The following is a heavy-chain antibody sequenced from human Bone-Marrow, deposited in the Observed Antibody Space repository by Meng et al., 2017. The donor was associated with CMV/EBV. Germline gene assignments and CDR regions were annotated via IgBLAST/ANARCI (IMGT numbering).Heavy chain of an antibody. CDR1: GFTFRSYW. V-gene: IGHV3-30*03. J-gene: IGHJ6*02. CDR2: ISYDGSNK. D-gene: IGHD3/OR15-3a*01. CDR3: AREDSPLVRDMIFGVVIEYYYYYGMDA. Sequence: GESLKISCGAAGFTFRSYWMRWVRQAPGKGLEWVSVISYDGSNKYYADSVKGRFTISRDNAKNSLYLQMNSLRAEDTAVYYCAREDSPLVRDMIFGVVIEYYYYYGMDAWGQGTTVTVSS.